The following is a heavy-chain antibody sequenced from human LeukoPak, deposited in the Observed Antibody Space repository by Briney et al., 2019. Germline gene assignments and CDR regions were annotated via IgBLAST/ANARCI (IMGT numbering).Heavy chain of an antibody. CDR1: GYTFTAYY. V-gene: IGHV1-2*02. D-gene: IGHD1-26*01. Sequence: GASVKVSCKASGYTFTAYYVHWVRQAPGQGLEWMGWINPNSGVTNYAQKFQGRVTMTRDTSIRTVYMEVSRLRSDDTAVYYCARNAGGVGATAFDYWGQGTLVTVSS. CDR2: INPNSGVT. CDR3: ARNAGGVGATAFDY. J-gene: IGHJ4*02.